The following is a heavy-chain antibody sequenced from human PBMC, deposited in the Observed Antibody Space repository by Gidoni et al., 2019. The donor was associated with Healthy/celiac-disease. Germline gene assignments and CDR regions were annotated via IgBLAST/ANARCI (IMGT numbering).Heavy chain of an antibody. D-gene: IGHD5-12*01. CDR2: LIPIFGTA. J-gene: IGHJ4*02. CDR3: ARVVATGSLAPYYFDY. Sequence: QVQLVQSGAEVKRHGSSVKVSCKASGGTFSSYAISWVRQAPGQGLEWMGGLIPIFGTANYAQKFQGSVTITADESTSTAYMELSSLRSEDTAVYYCARVVATGSLAPYYFDYWGQGTLVTVSS. V-gene: IGHV1-69*01. CDR1: GGTFSSYA.